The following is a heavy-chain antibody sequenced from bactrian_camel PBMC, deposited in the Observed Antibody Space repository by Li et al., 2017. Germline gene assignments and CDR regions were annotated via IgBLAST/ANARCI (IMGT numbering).Heavy chain of an antibody. Sequence: HVQLVESGGGSVQTGGSLKLSCLISGNTYEDACMGWFRQKQSNERVGLAAIATVSGRTDYADFVKGRFTISIDSAKKTLTLQMNNLESEDTAMYHCGLDISGLCTKASFLSRADTYWGQGTQVTVS. CDR1: GNTYEDAC. CDR3: GLDISGLCTKASFLSRADTY. D-gene: IGHD1*01. V-gene: IGHV3S1*01. CDR2: IATVSGRT. J-gene: IGHJ4*01.